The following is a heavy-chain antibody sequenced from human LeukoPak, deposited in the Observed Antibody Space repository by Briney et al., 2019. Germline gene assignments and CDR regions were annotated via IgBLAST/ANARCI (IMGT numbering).Heavy chain of an antibody. J-gene: IGHJ4*02. CDR3: ARDQGYGSFSAFDY. CDR1: GFTFSSYS. V-gene: IGHV3-21*01. CDR2: IGSSGNYI. D-gene: IGHD3-10*01. Sequence: GGSLRLSCGASGFTFSSYSMNWVRQAPGKGLEWASYIGSSGNYIYYADSVKGRFTISRDNSKNTQYLQMDSLRAEDTAVYYCARDQGYGSFSAFDYWGQGTLVTVSS.